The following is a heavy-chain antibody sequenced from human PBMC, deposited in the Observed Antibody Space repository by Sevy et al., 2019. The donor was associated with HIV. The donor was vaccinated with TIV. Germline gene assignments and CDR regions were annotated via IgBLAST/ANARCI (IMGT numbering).Heavy chain of an antibody. J-gene: IGHJ2*01. CDR3: ARNVGDYVFRYFDL. V-gene: IGHV4-61*02. D-gene: IGHD4-17*01. Sequence: SETLSLTCTVSGGSISRGQFYWSWIRQPAGQGLESIGRVHNTGSDTYNPSLRNRVGMSIETSKNQFSLVLGSVTAADTAVYYCARNVGDYVFRYFDLWGRGTLVTVSS. CDR2: VHNTGSD. CDR1: GGSISRGQFY.